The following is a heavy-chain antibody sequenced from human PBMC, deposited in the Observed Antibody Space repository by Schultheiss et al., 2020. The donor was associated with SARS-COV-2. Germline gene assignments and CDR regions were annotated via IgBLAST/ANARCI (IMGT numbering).Heavy chain of an antibody. J-gene: IGHJ4*02. V-gene: IGHV4-39*07. CDR1: GGSFSSSSYY. CDR2: IYYSGST. CDR3: ARGARTEV. Sequence: SETLSLTCTVSGGSFSSSSYYWGWIRQPPGKGLEWIGSIYYSGSTYYNPSLKSRVTISVDTSKNQFSLKLSSVTAADTAVYYCARGARTEVWGQGTLVTVSS. D-gene: IGHD1-14*01.